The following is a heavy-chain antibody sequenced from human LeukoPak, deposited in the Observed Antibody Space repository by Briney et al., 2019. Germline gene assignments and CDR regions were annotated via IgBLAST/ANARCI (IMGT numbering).Heavy chain of an antibody. CDR2: INWNGDST. V-gene: IGHV3-20*04. D-gene: IGHD3-22*01. CDR1: GFSFDDYG. Sequence: GGSLRLSCAASGFSFDDYGLTWVRQAPGKGLEWVSGINWNGDSTDYADSVKGRFTISRDNAKNSLYLQMNSLRAEDTALYYCARDLSVVITGSFDSWGQGTLVTVSS. J-gene: IGHJ4*02. CDR3: ARDLSVVITGSFDS.